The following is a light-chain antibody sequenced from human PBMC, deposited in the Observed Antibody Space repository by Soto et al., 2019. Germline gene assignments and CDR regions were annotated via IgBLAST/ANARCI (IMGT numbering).Light chain of an antibody. J-gene: IGKJ2*01. Sequence: DIQMTQSPSSLSASVGDRVTITCRASQTISTYLNWYQQNPGKAPKLLIYAASNLQSGVPSRFSASGSGTDFTLTINSLQPEDFATYYCQHSFNIPYTFDQGTNLEIK. CDR2: AAS. V-gene: IGKV1-39*01. CDR3: QHSFNIPYT. CDR1: QTISTY.